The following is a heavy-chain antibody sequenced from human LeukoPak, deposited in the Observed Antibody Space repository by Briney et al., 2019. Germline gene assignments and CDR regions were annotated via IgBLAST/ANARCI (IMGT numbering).Heavy chain of an antibody. J-gene: IGHJ4*02. CDR1: GFTFSSYEM. V-gene: IGHV4-4*02. Sequence: GSLRLSCAASGFTFSSYEMNWVRQPPGKGLEWIGEIYHSGSTNYNPSLKSRVTISVDKSKNQFSLKLSSVTAADTAVYYCARGDGEKWLVKSDYFDYWGQGTLVTVSS. D-gene: IGHD6-19*01. CDR3: ARGDGEKWLVKSDYFDY. CDR2: IYHSGST.